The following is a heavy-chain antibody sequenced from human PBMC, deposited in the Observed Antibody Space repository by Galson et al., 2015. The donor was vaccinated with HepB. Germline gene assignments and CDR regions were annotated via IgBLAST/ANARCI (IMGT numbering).Heavy chain of an antibody. CDR3: TRLKEMPTVENAFDI. Sequence: SLRLSCSASGFIFSDSGIHCVRQASGNGLEWVGRIRSKAHSYATASAASVKGRFTISRDDSENRAYLQMNSLKTEDTAVYYCTRLKEMPTVENAFDIWGQGTMVTVSS. V-gene: IGHV3-73*01. CDR1: GFIFSDSG. CDR2: IRSKAHSYAT. D-gene: IGHD5-24*01. J-gene: IGHJ3*02.